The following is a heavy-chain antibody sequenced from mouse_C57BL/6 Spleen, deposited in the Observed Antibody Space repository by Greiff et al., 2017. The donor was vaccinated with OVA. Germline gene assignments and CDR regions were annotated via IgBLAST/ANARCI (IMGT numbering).Heavy chain of an antibody. CDR2: IDPETGGT. CDR1: GYTFTDYE. Sequence: QVQLKESGAELVRPGASVTLSCKASGYTFTDYEMHWVKQTPVHGLEWIGAIDPETGGTAYNQKFKGKAILTADKSSSTAYMELRSLTSEDSAVYYCTYDGDWGQGTSVTVSS. CDR3: TYDGD. D-gene: IGHD2-3*01. V-gene: IGHV1-15*01. J-gene: IGHJ4*01.